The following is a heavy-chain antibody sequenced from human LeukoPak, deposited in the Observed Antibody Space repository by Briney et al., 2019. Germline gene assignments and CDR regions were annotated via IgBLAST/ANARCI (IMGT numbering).Heavy chain of an antibody. CDR3: ARERTAGVVAEFDP. J-gene: IGHJ5*02. CDR2: IIPIFGIT. CDR1: GGTFSSYA. V-gene: IGHV1-69*04. D-gene: IGHD3-3*01. Sequence: SVKVSCKSSGGTFSSYAISWVRQAPGQGLEWMGRIIPIFGITNYAQKFQGRVTITADKSTSTAYMELSSLRSEDTAVYYCARERTAGVVAEFDPWGQGALVTVSS.